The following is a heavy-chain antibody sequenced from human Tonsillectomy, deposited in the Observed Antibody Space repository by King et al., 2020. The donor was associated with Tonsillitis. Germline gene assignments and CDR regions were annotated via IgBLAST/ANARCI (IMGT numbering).Heavy chain of an antibody. CDR3: ARDSAVAGTFWYFDY. CDR2: IWYDGSNK. V-gene: IGHV3-33*01. J-gene: IGHJ4*02. CDR1: GFTFSSYG. D-gene: IGHD6-19*01. Sequence: VQLVESGGGVVQPGRSLRLSCAASGFTFSSYGMHWVRQAPGKGLEWVAVIWYDGSNKYYADSVKGRFTISRDHSKNTLYLQMKSLRAEDTAVYYCARDSAVAGTFWYFDYWGQGTLVTVSS.